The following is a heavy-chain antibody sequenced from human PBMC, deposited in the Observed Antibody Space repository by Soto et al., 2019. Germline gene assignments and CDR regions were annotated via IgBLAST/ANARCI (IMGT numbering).Heavy chain of an antibody. CDR2: ISYDGSNK. D-gene: IGHD3-10*01. V-gene: IGHV3-30-3*01. CDR1: GFTFSSYA. Sequence: QVQLVESGGGVVQPGRSLRLSCAASGFTFSSYAMHWVRQAPGKGLEWVAVISYDGSNKYYADSVKGRFTISRDNSKNTLYLQMNSLRAEDTAVYYCARGKGITMVRGALSAYFQHWGQGTLVTVSS. CDR3: ARGKGITMVRGALSAYFQH. J-gene: IGHJ1*01.